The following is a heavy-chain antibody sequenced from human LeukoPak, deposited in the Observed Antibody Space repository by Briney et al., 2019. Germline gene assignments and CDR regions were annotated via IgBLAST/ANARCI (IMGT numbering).Heavy chain of an antibody. CDR2: ITWNRDNI. J-gene: IGHJ6*02. CDR1: GFTFDDYA. Sequence: PGRSLRLSCTVSGFTFDDYAMHWFRHTPGKGLEWVAGITWNRDNIGYGDSVKGRFTISRDNVKNVLYLQMNSLRPEDTALYYCAKDLSSAITSALVLDVWGQGTTV. D-gene: IGHD3-22*01. CDR3: AKDLSSAITSALVLDV. V-gene: IGHV3-9*01.